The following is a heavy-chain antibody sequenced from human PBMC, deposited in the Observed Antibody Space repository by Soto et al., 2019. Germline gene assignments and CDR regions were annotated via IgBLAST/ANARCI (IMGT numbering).Heavy chain of an antibody. CDR3: ARASWCGELSYDY. Sequence: SETLSLTCTVSGGSISNGDGYWSWIRQPPGKGLECIGYINYSGNTFYNASLKRRVPISVATSKNQFSLRLSSVPAPDTAVYYYARASWCGELSYDYWGQGNLVTVSS. J-gene: IGHJ4*02. D-gene: IGHD3-10*01. CDR1: GGSISNGDGY. CDR2: INYSGNT. V-gene: IGHV4-30-4*01.